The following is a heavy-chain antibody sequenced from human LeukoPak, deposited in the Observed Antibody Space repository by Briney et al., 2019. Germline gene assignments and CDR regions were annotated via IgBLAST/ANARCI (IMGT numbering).Heavy chain of an antibody. J-gene: IGHJ4*02. D-gene: IGHD2-15*01. CDR1: GGTFSSYA. Sequence: GASVKVSCKASGGTFSSYAISWVRQAPGQGLEWMGGIIPIFGTANYAQKFQGRVTITTDESTSTAYMELSSLRSEDTAVYYCARNSLDGYCSGGSCYDPSYWGQGTLVTVSS. CDR3: ARNSLDGYCSGGSCYDPSY. CDR2: IIPIFGTA. V-gene: IGHV1-69*05.